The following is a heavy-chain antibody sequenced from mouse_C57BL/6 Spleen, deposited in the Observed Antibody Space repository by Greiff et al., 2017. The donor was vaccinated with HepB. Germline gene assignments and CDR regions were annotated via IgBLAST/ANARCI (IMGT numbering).Heavy chain of an antibody. Sequence: EVQLQQSGAELVRPGASVKLSCTASGFNIKDYYMHWVKQRPEQGLEWIGRIDPEDGDTEYAPKFQGKATMTADTSSNTAYLQLSSLTSEDTAVYYCTKGNSYYYAMDYWGQGTSVTVSS. CDR1: GFNIKDYY. D-gene: IGHD2-1*01. CDR3: TKGNSYYYAMDY. V-gene: IGHV14-1*01. J-gene: IGHJ4*01. CDR2: IDPEDGDT.